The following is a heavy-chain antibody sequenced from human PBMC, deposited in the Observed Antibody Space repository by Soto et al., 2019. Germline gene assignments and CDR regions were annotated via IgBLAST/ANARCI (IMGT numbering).Heavy chain of an antibody. J-gene: IGHJ6*02. CDR3: AAFRGYSGYGGPYYGMDV. Sequence: GASLKISCKGSGYSFTSYWISWVRQMPGKGLEWMGRIDPSDSYTNYSPSFQGHVTISADKSISTAYLQWSSLKASDTAMYYCAAFRGYSGYGGPYYGMDVWGQGTTVTVSS. D-gene: IGHD5-12*01. CDR1: GYSFTSYW. CDR2: IDPSDSYT. V-gene: IGHV5-10-1*01.